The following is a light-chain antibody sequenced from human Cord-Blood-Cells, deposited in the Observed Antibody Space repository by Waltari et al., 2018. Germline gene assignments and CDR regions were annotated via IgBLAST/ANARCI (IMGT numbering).Light chain of an antibody. V-gene: IGKV3-15*01. Sequence: DIVMTPSPATQSVSLGERATLPCRASQSVSSNLAWYQQKPGQAPRLLIYGASTRATGIPARFSGSGSGTEFTLTISSLQSEDFAVYYCQQYNNWPPYTFGQGTKLEIK. CDR3: QQYNNWPPYT. J-gene: IGKJ2*01. CDR1: QSVSSN. CDR2: GAS.